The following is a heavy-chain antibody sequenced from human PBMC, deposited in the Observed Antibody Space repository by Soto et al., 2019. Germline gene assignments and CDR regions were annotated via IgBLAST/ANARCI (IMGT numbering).Heavy chain of an antibody. CDR1: GGSISIDY. Sequence: SETLSLTCTVSGGSISIDYWSWFRQPPGKTLEWIGYISYSGSPSYNPSLKSRVTISRDASKNQFSLKLTSVTAADTAVYYCARAHTSWYSDYWGQGTLVTVSS. CDR2: ISYSGSP. D-gene: IGHD6-13*01. V-gene: IGHV4-59*01. J-gene: IGHJ4*02. CDR3: ARAHTSWYSDY.